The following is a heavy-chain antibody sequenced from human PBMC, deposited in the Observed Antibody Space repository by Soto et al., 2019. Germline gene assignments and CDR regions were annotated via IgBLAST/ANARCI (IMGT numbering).Heavy chain of an antibody. D-gene: IGHD2-15*01. CDR1: GFTFSAYT. Sequence: GGSLRLSCAASGFTFSAYTMGWVRQAPGKGLEWVSSISTSGTYVYYADSVKGRFTVSRDNAKNSLYLQMNSLRAEDTAVYYCAKDSTKVVVVAAADYWGQGTLVTVS. V-gene: IGHV3-21*04. J-gene: IGHJ4*02. CDR2: ISTSGTYV. CDR3: AKDSTKVVVVAAADY.